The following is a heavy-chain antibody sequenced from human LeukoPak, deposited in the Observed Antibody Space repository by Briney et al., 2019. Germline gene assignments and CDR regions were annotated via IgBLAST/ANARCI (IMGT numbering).Heavy chain of an antibody. CDR1: GGSVSSSSYY. CDR3: ARKVTMASWYFDL. Sequence: SETLSLTCTVSGGSVSSSSYYWSWIRQPPGKGLEWIGEINHSGSTNYNPSLKSRVTISVDTSKNQFSLKLSSVTAADTAVYYCARKVTMASWYFDLWGRGTLVTVSS. CDR2: INHSGST. V-gene: IGHV4-39*07. J-gene: IGHJ2*01. D-gene: IGHD3-10*01.